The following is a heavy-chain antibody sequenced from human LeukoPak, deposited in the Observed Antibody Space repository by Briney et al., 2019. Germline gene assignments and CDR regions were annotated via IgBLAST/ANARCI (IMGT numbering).Heavy chain of an antibody. V-gene: IGHV4-39*07. Sequence: SETLSLTCTVSGGSISSSSYYWGWIRQPPGKGLEWIGSIYYSGSTYYNPSLKSRVTISVDTSKNQFSLKLSSVTAADTAVYYCARASSGWYDGSRHFGYWGQGTLVTVSS. D-gene: IGHD6-19*01. CDR1: GGSISSSSYY. J-gene: IGHJ4*02. CDR3: ARASSGWYDGSRHFGY. CDR2: IYYSGST.